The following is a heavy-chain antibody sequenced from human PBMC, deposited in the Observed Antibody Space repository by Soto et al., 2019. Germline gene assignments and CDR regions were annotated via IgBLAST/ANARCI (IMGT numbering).Heavy chain of an antibody. CDR1: GYTFTNYG. CDR2: ISAYNGDT. J-gene: IGHJ6*03. Sequence: QVQLLQSGAEVKKPGASVKVSCKASGYTFTNYGITWVRQAPGQGLEWIGWISAYNGDTHYTQRLQCRVTMTTDTSSRTAYMELRGLRSDDTAVYYCARVQQLVGYFYNCMDVWGKGTTVTVSS. V-gene: IGHV1-18*01. D-gene: IGHD6-6*01. CDR3: ARVQQLVGYFYNCMDV.